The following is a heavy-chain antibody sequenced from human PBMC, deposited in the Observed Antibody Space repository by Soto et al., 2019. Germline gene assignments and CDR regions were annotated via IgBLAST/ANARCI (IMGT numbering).Heavy chain of an antibody. CDR3: TGNYDILTGYYGPFDY. V-gene: IGHV3-49*03. CDR2: IRSKAYGGTT. Sequence: GGSLRLSCTASGFTFGDYAMSWFRQAPGKGLEWVGFIRSKAYGGTTEYAASVKGRFTISRDDSKSIAYLQMNSLKTEDTAVYYCTGNYDILTGYYGPFDYWGQGTLVTVSS. D-gene: IGHD3-9*01. CDR1: GFTFGDYA. J-gene: IGHJ4*02.